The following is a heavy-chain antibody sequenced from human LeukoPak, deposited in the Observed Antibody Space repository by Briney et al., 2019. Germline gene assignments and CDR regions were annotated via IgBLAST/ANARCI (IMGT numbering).Heavy chain of an antibody. J-gene: IGHJ6*02. D-gene: IGHD3-10*01. CDR3: AKDAGLYYYYGMDV. Sequence: PGESLRLSCAASGFTFDDDAMHWDRQAPGKGLEWVSLISGDGGSTYYADSVKGRFTISRDKSKNSLYLQMNSLRTEDTALYYCAKDAGLYYYYGMDVWGQGTTVTVSS. CDR1: GFTFDDDA. CDR2: ISGDGGST. V-gene: IGHV3-43*02.